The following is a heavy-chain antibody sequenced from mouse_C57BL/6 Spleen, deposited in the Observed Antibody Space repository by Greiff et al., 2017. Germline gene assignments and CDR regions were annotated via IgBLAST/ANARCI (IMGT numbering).Heavy chain of an antibody. CDR3: ARKSSCYFYAMDY. J-gene: IGHJ4*01. D-gene: IGHD1-1*01. V-gene: IGHV1-69*01. Sequence: QVQLQQPGAELVMPGASVKLSCKASGYTFTSYWMHWVKQRPGQGLEWIGEIDPSDSYTNYNQKFKGKSTLTVDKSSSTAYMQLSSLTSEDSAVYYCARKSSCYFYAMDYWGQGTSVTVSS. CDR2: IDPSDSYT. CDR1: GYTFTSYW.